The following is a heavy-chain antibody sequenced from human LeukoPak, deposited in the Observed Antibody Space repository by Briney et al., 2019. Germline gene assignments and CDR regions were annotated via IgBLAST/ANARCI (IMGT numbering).Heavy chain of an antibody. CDR3: ARAPSSSWYGSPYYFDY. CDR2: INHSGST. V-gene: IGHV4-34*01. J-gene: IGHJ4*02. Sequence: SETLSLTCAVYGGSFSGYYWSWIRQPPGKGLEWIGEINHSGSTHYSPSLKSRVTISVDTSKNQFSLKLSSVTAADTAVYYCARAPSSSWYGSPYYFDYWGQGTLVTVSS. CDR1: GGSFSGYY. D-gene: IGHD6-13*01.